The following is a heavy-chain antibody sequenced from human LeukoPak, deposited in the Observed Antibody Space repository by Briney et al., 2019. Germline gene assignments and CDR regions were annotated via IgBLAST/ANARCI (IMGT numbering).Heavy chain of an antibody. V-gene: IGHV3-49*04. CDR1: GFTFGDYA. D-gene: IGHD2-2*02. CDR2: IRVKTYSETS. Sequence: GGSLRLSCTTSGFTFGDYAMSWVRQAPGKGLEWVGFIRVKTYSETSEYAASVKGRFTFSRDDSKSIDYLKMNSLKIEDTALYYCTRGGCSATGCYRRFDHLFDYWGQGTLVTVSS. J-gene: IGHJ4*02. CDR3: TRGGCSATGCYRRFDHLFDY.